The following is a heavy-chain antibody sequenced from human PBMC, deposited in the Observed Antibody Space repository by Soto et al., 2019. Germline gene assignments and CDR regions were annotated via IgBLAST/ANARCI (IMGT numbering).Heavy chain of an antibody. J-gene: IGHJ6*02. Sequence: GASVKVSCKASGFTFTSSAVQWVRQARGQRLEWIGWIVVGSGNTSYAQKFQERVTITRDMSTSTAYMELSSLRSEDTAVYYCAADRCTNGVCYYYYGMDVWGQGTTVTVSS. D-gene: IGHD2-8*01. V-gene: IGHV1-58*01. CDR2: IVVGSGNT. CDR3: AADRCTNGVCYYYYGMDV. CDR1: GFTFTSSA.